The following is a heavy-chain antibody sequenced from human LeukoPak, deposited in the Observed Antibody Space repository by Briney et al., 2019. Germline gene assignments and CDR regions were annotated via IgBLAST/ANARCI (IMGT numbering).Heavy chain of an antibody. CDR2: LSGSGGER. Sequence: GGSLRLSCAASGFTFRRDAMSRGGEAPGKGVEGVTGLSGSGGEREYAETVKGRVTISKDNSNNTLYLQMNSLRAEDTAVYHCAKGSYYYDSADYFDYWGQGTLVTVSS. V-gene: IGHV3-23*01. D-gene: IGHD3-22*01. CDR3: AKGSYYYDSADYFDY. CDR1: GFTFRRDA. J-gene: IGHJ4*02.